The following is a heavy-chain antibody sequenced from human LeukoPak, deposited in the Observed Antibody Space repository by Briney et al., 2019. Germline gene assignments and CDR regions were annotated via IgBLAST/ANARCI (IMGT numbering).Heavy chain of an antibody. CDR2: NYYSGST. V-gene: IGHV4-39*02. D-gene: IGHD6-13*01. J-gene: IGHJ5*02. CDR1: GGSISTSIYY. Sequence: PSETLSLTCTVSGGSISTSIYYWGSVRQPPGKGLEWIGSNYYSGSTYYNPSLKSRVGISVDTSKNHFSLKLSSVTAADTAVYYCARAAAGVNWFDPWGQGTLITVSS. CDR3: ARAAAGVNWFDP.